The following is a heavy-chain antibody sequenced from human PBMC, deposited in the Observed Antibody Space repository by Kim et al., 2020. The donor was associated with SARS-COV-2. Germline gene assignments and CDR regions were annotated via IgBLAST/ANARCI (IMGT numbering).Heavy chain of an antibody. D-gene: IGHD6-19*01. J-gene: IGHJ4*02. CDR3: ARSHQAVAGFAFDY. Sequence: SETLSLTCAVSGGSISSGGYSWSWIRQPPGKGLEWIGYIYHSGSTYYNPSLKSRVTISVDRSKNQFSLKLSSVTAADTAVYYCARSHQAVAGFAFDYWGQGNLGTVSS. V-gene: IGHV4-30-2*01. CDR2: IYHSGST. CDR1: GGSISSGGYS.